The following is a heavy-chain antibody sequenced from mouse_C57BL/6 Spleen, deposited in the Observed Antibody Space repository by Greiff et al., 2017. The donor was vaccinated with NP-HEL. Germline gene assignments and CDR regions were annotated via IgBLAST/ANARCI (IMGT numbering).Heavy chain of an antibody. V-gene: IGHV1-18*01. CDR2: INPNNGGT. D-gene: IGHD1-1*01. Sequence: VQLKESGPELVKPGASVKIPCKASGYTFTDYNMDWVKQSHGKSLEWIGDINPNNGGTIYNQKFKGKATLTVDKSSSTAYMELRSLTSEDTAVYYCARTGLLRSFDYWGQGTTLTVSS. CDR3: ARTGLLRSFDY. CDR1: GYTFTDYN. J-gene: IGHJ2*01.